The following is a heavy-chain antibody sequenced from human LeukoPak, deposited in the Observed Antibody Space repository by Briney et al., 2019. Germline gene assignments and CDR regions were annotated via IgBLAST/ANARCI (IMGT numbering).Heavy chain of an antibody. CDR3: ASHYGP. D-gene: IGHD3-10*01. J-gene: IGHJ5*02. CDR1: GGSLRSSYYY. CDR2: IYDSGST. V-gene: IGHV4-39*01. Sequence: PSETLSLTCTVSGGSLRSSYYYWGCSRRPPGKGLEWLVSIYDSGSTYDNPSRKSRVTLSVDTSKNQFYLELNSLTAADTAVYYGASHYGPWGQGTLVTVSS.